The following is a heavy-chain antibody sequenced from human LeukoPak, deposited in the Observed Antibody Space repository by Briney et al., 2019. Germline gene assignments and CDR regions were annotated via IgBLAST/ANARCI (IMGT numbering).Heavy chain of an antibody. J-gene: IGHJ4*02. V-gene: IGHV3-23*01. D-gene: IGHD2-15*01. Sequence: VGSLRLSCAASGFTFSSYAMSWVRQTPGKGLEWASAICGSGENTYYADSVKGRFTISRDNSRNTLYLQMNSLRAEDTAMYYCAKGSGGSCYSGLDYWGQGTLVTVSS. CDR3: AKGSGGSCYSGLDY. CDR2: ICGSGENT. CDR1: GFTFSSYA.